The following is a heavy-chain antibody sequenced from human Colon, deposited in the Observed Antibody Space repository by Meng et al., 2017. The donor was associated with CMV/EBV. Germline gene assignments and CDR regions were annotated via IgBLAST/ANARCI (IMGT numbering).Heavy chain of an antibody. Sequence: SETLSLTCTVSGDSISGYYWTWIRQPPGKGLEWIGYIYVSGNTNYNPSLRSRVTISIDTSKNQFSLKVSAVTAADTAVYYCARENQLLLGGWFDPWGQGTLVTVSS. CDR2: IYVSGNT. V-gene: IGHV4-59*01. CDR3: ARENQLLLGGWFDP. J-gene: IGHJ5*02. CDR1: GDSISGYY. D-gene: IGHD2-2*01.